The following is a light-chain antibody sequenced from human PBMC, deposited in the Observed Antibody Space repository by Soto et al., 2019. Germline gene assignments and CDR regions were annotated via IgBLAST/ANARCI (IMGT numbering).Light chain of an antibody. CDR1: SSDVGGYNY. J-gene: IGLJ1*01. CDR2: EVY. CDR3: SSYVGTTSYV. V-gene: IGLV2-8*01. Sequence: QSVLTQPPSASGSPGQSVTISCTGTSSDVGGYNYVSWYQQHPGKAPKLIIYEVYKRPSGVPDRFSGSKSGNTAALTVSGLQAKDEADYYCSSYVGTTSYVFGTGTKVTVL.